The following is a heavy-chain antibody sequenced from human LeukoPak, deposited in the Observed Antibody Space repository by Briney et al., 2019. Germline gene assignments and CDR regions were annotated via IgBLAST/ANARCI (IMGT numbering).Heavy chain of an antibody. D-gene: IGHD5-12*01. J-gene: IGHJ4*02. CDR2: INWNSGSI. Sequence: GGSLRLSCAASGFTFDDYAMHWVRQAPGKGLEWVSGINWNSGSIGYADSVKGRFTISRDNAKNSLYLQMNGLRAEDTALYYCAKSSSYSGYKGDFDYWGQGTLVTVSS. CDR1: GFTFDDYA. V-gene: IGHV3-9*01. CDR3: AKSSSYSGYKGDFDY.